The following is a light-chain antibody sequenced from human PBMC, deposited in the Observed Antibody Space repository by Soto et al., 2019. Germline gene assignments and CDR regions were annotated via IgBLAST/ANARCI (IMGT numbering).Light chain of an antibody. CDR1: SSDVGGYNY. J-gene: IGLJ2*01. CDR2: DVS. CDR3: CSYAGSYTYVV. V-gene: IGLV2-11*01. Sequence: QSALTQPRSVSGSPGQSVTISCTGTSSDVGGYNYVSWYQQHPGKAPKLMIDDVSKRPSGVPDRFSGSKSGNTASLTISGLQAEDEADYYCCSYAGSYTYVVFGGGTKLPVL.